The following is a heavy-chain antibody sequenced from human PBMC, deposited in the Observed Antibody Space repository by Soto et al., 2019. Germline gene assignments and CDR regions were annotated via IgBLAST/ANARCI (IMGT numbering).Heavy chain of an antibody. Sequence: QVQLVQSGAEVKKPGSTVKVSFKTSGGLFSVYSFNWVRQAPGQGLEWMGGVLPITGSTDYAQKFQGRLTITADRSTNTLYMELSRLTSDDTANYYCATIRVRGGPLRFEDGGQGTLISVSS. CDR2: VLPITGST. CDR1: GGLFSVYS. V-gene: IGHV1-69*06. D-gene: IGHD5-12*01. CDR3: ATIRVRGGPLRFED. J-gene: IGHJ4*01.